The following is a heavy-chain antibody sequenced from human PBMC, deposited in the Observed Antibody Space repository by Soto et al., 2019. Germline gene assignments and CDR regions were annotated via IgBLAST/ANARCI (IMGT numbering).Heavy chain of an antibody. CDR2: IYYSGST. V-gene: IGHV4-39*01. J-gene: IGHJ5*02. CDR3: ASVRFLEWLLYVGWFDP. Sequence: QLQLQESGPGLVKPSETLSLTCTVSGGSISSSSYYCGWIRQPPGKGLEWIGSIYYSGSTYYNPSLKIRVTISVDTSKNQFSLKLSSVTAADTAVYYCASVRFLEWLLYVGWFDPWGQGTLVTVSS. D-gene: IGHD3-3*01. CDR1: GGSISSSSYY.